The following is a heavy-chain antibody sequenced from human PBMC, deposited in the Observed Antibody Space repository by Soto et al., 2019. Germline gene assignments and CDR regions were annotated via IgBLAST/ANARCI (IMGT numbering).Heavy chain of an antibody. CDR1: GYTFSGYY. Sequence: ASVKVSCKASGYTFSGYYIHWVRQAPGQGLESMGWIDPQGSGTTSAQRFQGRVTMTRDTSTSTAYMELSSLRSEDTAVYYCARDTAMANYYYYGMDVWGQGTTVTVSS. D-gene: IGHD5-18*01. V-gene: IGHV1-2*02. J-gene: IGHJ6*02. CDR3: ARDTAMANYYYYGMDV. CDR2: IDPQGSGT.